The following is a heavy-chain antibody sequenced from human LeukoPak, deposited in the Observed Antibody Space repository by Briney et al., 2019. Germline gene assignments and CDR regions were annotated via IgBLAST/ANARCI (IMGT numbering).Heavy chain of an antibody. V-gene: IGHV1-24*01. CDR3: ATNRYSSGWYSFDY. CDR1: GYTLTELP. CDR2: FDPEDGET. D-gene: IGHD6-19*01. J-gene: IGHJ4*02. Sequence: ASVKVSCKVSGYTLTELPMHWVRQAPGKGLEWMGGFDPEDGETIYAQKFQGRVTMTEDTSTDTAYMELSSLRSEDTAVYYCATNRYSSGWYSFDYWGQGTLVTVSS.